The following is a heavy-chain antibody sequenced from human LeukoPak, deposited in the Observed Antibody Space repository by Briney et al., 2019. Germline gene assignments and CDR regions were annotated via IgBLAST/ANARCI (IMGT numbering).Heavy chain of an antibody. V-gene: IGHV1-18*01. CDR2: ISAYNGNT. Sequence: ASVKVSCKASGYTFTSYGISWVRQAPGRGLEWMGWISAYNGNTNYAQKLQGRVTMTTDTSTSTAYMELRSLRSDDTAVYYCARDQGRITIFGVVIPTNIPSYNWFDPWGQGTLATVSS. CDR3: ARDQGRITIFGVVIPTNIPSYNWFDP. D-gene: IGHD3-3*01. CDR1: GYTFTSYG. J-gene: IGHJ5*02.